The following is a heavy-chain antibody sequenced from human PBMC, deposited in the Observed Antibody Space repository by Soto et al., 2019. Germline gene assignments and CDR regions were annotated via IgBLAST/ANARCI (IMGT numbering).Heavy chain of an antibody. J-gene: IGHJ3*02. V-gene: IGHV3-48*02. D-gene: IGHD3-10*01. CDR1: GFSFSSYT. CDR3: ASPFPFFYVISRSPTAFGI. Sequence: GGSLRLSCVASGFSFSSYTMNWVRQAPGKGLERVSYITSSGSATYYADSVKGRFTISRDNGRNSLYLQMTSLRDEDTAVYYCASPFPFFYVISRSPTAFGI. CDR2: ITSSGSAT.